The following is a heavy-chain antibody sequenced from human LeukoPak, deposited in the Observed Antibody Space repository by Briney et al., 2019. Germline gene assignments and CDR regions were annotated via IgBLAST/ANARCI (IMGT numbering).Heavy chain of an antibody. Sequence: PGRSLRLSCAASGFTLSIYAMNWVRQATGKGLEWVAVISYDGSNEYYADSVKGRFTITRDNSKNTLYLQMNSLRTEDTAVYYCATDRASKGEQWLGYLSFWGQGTLVTVSS. V-gene: IGHV3-30*03. D-gene: IGHD6-19*01. CDR3: ATDRASKGEQWLGYLSF. J-gene: IGHJ4*02. CDR2: ISYDGSNE. CDR1: GFTLSIYA.